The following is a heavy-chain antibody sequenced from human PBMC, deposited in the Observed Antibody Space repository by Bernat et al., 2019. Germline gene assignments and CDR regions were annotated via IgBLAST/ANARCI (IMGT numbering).Heavy chain of an antibody. V-gene: IGHV3-21*01. Sequence: EVQLVESGGGLVKPGGSLRLSCAASGFTFSSYSMNWVRQAPGKGLEWVSSISSSTTFIYYADSVRGRFTISRDNAKNSLCLQMNSLRAEDTAVYYCARRREGAREYFFDYWGQGTLVTVSS. CDR2: ISSSTTFI. J-gene: IGHJ4*02. D-gene: IGHD3-10*01. CDR1: GFTFSSYS. CDR3: ARRREGAREYFFDY.